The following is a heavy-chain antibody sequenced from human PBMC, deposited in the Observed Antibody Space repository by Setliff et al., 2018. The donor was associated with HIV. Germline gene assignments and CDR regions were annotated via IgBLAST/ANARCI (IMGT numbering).Heavy chain of an antibody. CDR1: GGSFSDYF. V-gene: IGHV4-34*01. Sequence: SETLSLTCAVYGGSFSDYFWTWIRQPPGKGLGWIGKIRPSGGTNYNPSLKSRVTISVDSSKNQFSLKLSSVTAADTAVYYCALTGHRLLRGYMDVWGKGTTVTAP. J-gene: IGHJ6*03. D-gene: IGHD2-15*01. CDR3: ALTGHRLLRGYMDV. CDR2: IRPSGGT.